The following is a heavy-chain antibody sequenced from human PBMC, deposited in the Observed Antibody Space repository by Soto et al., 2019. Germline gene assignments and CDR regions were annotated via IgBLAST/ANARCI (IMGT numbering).Heavy chain of an antibody. D-gene: IGHD3-22*01. J-gene: IGHJ4*02. Sequence: SETLSLTCTASGDFISSGGYYWSWIRQLPGKGLEWIGYIYSSGTTYYNPSLKSRITISVDTSKNQFSLNLSSVTAADTAVYYCARTDSSGYYFVYWGQGTLVT. CDR1: GDFISSGGYY. CDR3: ARTDSSGYYFVY. CDR2: IYSSGTT. V-gene: IGHV4-31*03.